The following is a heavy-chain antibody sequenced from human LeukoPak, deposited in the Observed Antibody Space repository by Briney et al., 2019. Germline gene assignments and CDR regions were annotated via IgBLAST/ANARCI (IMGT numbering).Heavy chain of an antibody. CDR1: GDSVSSNSAA. V-gene: IGHV6-1*01. J-gene: IGHJ4*02. CDR3: ARSTGPIDY. Sequence: SQTLSLTCAISGDSVSSNSAAWNWVRQSPSRGLEWLGRTYYRSKWYTYYAVSVKSRISINRDTSKNQISLQLNSVTPEDTAVYYCARSTGPIDYWGQGTLVTVSS. CDR2: TYYRSKWYT. D-gene: IGHD1-1*01.